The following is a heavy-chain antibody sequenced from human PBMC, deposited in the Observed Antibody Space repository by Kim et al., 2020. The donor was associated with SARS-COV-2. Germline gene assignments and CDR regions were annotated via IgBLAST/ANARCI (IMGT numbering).Heavy chain of an antibody. Sequence: GGSLRLSCAASGFTFSNAWMSWVRQAPGKGLEWVGRIKSKTDGCTTDYAAPVKGRFTISRDDSKNTLYLQMNSLKTEDTAVYYCTPAVAGNYYGMDVWGQGTTVTVSS. J-gene: IGHJ6*02. V-gene: IGHV3-15*01. CDR2: IKSKTDGCTT. CDR1: GFTFSNAW. D-gene: IGHD6-19*01. CDR3: TPAVAGNYYGMDV.